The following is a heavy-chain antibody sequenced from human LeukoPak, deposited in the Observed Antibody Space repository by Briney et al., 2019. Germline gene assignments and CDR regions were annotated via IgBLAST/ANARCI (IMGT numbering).Heavy chain of an antibody. CDR3: ARERITTAPPFDY. D-gene: IGHD1/OR15-1a*01. J-gene: IGHJ4*02. CDR2: IHISGST. Sequence: SETLSLTCTVSGTSIRDYYWSWARQPAGKGLEWIGRIHISGSTYHNPSLKSRVTISVDKSKNQFSLNVSSVAAADTAIYYCARERITTAPPFDYWGQGTLVTVSS. CDR1: GTSIRDYY. V-gene: IGHV4-4*07.